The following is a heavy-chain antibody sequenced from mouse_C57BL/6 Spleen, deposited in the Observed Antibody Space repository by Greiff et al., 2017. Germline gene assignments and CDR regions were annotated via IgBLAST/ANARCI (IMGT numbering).Heavy chain of an antibody. J-gene: IGHJ4*01. D-gene: IGHD4-1*01. CDR3: ARGMGRYYAMDY. CDR1: GYTFTSYW. CDR2: IHPNSGST. V-gene: IGHV1-64*01. Sequence: VQLQESGAELVKPGASVKLSCKASGYTFTSYWMHWVKQRPGQGLEWIGMIHPNSGSTNYNEKFKSKATLTVDKSSSTAYMQLSSLTSEDSAVYYCARGMGRYYAMDYWGQGTSVTVSS.